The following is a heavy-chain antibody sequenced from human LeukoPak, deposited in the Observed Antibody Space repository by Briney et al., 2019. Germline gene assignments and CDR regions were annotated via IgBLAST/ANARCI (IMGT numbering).Heavy chain of an antibody. CDR3: ARDQDYYDIVTGCFDY. Sequence: GGSLRLSCAATGFTFSGYGMHWVRQAPGKGLEWVALIWYDGSNKYYSDSVKGRFTISRDNSKNTLYLQTNSLRAEDTAVYYCARDQDYYDIVTGCFDYWGQGALVTVSS. CDR2: IWYDGSNK. J-gene: IGHJ4*02. V-gene: IGHV3-33*01. D-gene: IGHD3-9*01. CDR1: GFTFSGYG.